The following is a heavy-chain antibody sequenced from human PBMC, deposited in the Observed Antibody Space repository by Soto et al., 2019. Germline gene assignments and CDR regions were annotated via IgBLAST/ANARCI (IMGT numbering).Heavy chain of an antibody. V-gene: IGHV3-30*18. J-gene: IGHJ4*02. CDR1: GFTFSTYG. CDR2: ISNDAGKI. CDR3: AKDSGHCSSANCYVPDY. Sequence: QVQLVESGGGVVQPGRSLRLSCAASGFTFSTYGMHWLRQAPGKGLEWVAVISNDAGKIYYADSVKGRFTISRDNPKNPLHLQMNSLRAEDTAVYYCAKDSGHCSSANCYVPDYWGQGTLVTVSS. D-gene: IGHD2-2*03.